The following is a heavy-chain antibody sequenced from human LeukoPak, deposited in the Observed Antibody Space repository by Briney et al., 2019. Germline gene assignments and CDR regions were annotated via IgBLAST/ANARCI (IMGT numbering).Heavy chain of an antibody. J-gene: IGHJ3*02. V-gene: IGHV1-46*01. CDR1: GYTFTSYY. CDR3: ARGGIAVADSPPPYDAFDI. CDR2: INPSGGST. D-gene: IGHD6-19*01. Sequence: ASVKVSCKASGYTFTSYYMHWVRQAPGQGLEWMGVINPSGGSTSYAQKFQGRVTMTRDTSTSTVYMELSRLRSEDTAVYYCARGGIAVADSPPPYDAFDIWGQGTMVTVSS.